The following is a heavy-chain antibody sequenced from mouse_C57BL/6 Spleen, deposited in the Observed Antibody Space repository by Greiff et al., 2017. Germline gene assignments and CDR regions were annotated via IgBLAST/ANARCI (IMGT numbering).Heavy chain of an antibody. CDR3: ARVPDYAMDY. CDR2: ISYDGSN. CDR1: GYSITSGYY. J-gene: IGHJ4*01. Sequence: VQLVESGPGLVKPSQSLSLTCSVTGYSITSGYYWNWIRQFPGNKLEWMGYISYDGSNNYNPSLKNRISITRDTSKNQFFLKLNSVTTEDTATYYCARVPDYAMDYWGQGTSVTVSS. V-gene: IGHV3-6*01.